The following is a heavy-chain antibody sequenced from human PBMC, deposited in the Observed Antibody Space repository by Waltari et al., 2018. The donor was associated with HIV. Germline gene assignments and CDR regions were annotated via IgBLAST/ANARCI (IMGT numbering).Heavy chain of an antibody. CDR2: INHSGST. D-gene: IGHD3-10*01. V-gene: IGHV4-34*01. Sequence: QVQLQQWGAGLLKPSETLSLTCAVYGGSFSGYYWSWIRQPPGKGLEWIGEINHSGSTNSNPSLKSRVTISVDTSKNQFSLKLSSVTAADTAVYYCARGRGYGSGSDYWGQGTLVTVSS. J-gene: IGHJ4*02. CDR3: ARGRGYGSGSDY. CDR1: GGSFSGYY.